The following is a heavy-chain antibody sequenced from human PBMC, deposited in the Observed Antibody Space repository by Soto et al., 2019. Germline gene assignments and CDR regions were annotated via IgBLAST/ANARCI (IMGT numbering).Heavy chain of an antibody. CDR1: GFIFNDYA. D-gene: IGHD6-13*01. Sequence: AGGSLRLSCTASGFIFNDYAMHWVRQTPGKGLEWVSRISWSGNSVGNADSVRGRFTTSRDDAENSLYLQMNSLRPEDTAVYYCAKEMKSAAAGSSYYLYNGMDVWGQGTTVTVSS. J-gene: IGHJ6*02. V-gene: IGHV3-9*01. CDR3: AKEMKSAAAGSSYYLYNGMDV. CDR2: ISWSGNSV.